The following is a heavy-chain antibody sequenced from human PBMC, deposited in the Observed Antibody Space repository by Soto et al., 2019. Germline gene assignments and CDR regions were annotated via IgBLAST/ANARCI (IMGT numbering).Heavy chain of an antibody. CDR3: AAGGHGAFDI. J-gene: IGHJ3*02. D-gene: IGHD1-26*01. CDR1: GDTFSSYT. V-gene: IGHV1-69*02. CDR2: IIPILDIA. Sequence: QVQLVQSGAEVKKPGYSVKVSCKASGDTFSSYTISWVRQAPGQGLEWMGRIIPILDIANYAQKFQGRVTITADKSTSTAYMELSSLRSEDTAVYYCAAGGHGAFDIWGQGTMVTVSS.